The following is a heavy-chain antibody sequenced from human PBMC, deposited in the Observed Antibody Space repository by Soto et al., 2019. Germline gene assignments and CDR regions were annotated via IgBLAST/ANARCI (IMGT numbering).Heavy chain of an antibody. CDR2: ISYDGSNK. J-gene: IGHJ4*02. D-gene: IGHD6-6*01. Sequence: GGSLRLSCAASGFTFSSYGMHWVRQVPGKGLEWVAVISYDGSNKYYADSVKGRFTISRDNSKNTLYLQMNSLRAEDTAVYYCAKDSVRFEYSSSPFDYWGQGTLVTVSS. V-gene: IGHV3-30*18. CDR1: GFTFSSYG. CDR3: AKDSVRFEYSSSPFDY.